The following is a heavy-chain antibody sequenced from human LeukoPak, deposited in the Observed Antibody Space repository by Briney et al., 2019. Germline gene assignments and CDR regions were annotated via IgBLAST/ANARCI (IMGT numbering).Heavy chain of an antibody. CDR2: IRYDGSNK. CDR1: GFTFSSCG. Sequence: GGSLRLSCAASGFTFSSCGMHWVRQAPGKGLEWVAFIRYDGSNKYYADSVKGRFTISRDNSKNTLYLQMNSLRAEDTAVYYCAKDRQQLVPYYYYYMDVWGKGTTVTVSS. CDR3: AKDRQQLVPYYYYYMDV. V-gene: IGHV3-30*02. J-gene: IGHJ6*03. D-gene: IGHD6-13*01.